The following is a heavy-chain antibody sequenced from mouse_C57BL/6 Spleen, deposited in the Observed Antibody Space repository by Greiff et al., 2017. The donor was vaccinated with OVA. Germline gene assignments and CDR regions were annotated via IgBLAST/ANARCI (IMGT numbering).Heavy chain of an antibody. CDR2: ISSGGDYI. V-gene: IGHV5-9-1*02. Sequence: DVKLVESGEGLVKPGGSLKLSCAASGFTFSSYAMSWVRQTPEKRLEWVAYISSGGDYIYYAETVKGRFTISRDNARNTLYLQMSILKSEDTAMYYCTRDGFYGYDGRGFAYWGQGTLVTVSA. CDR1: GFTFSSYA. J-gene: IGHJ3*01. CDR3: TRDGFYGYDGRGFAY. D-gene: IGHD2-2*01.